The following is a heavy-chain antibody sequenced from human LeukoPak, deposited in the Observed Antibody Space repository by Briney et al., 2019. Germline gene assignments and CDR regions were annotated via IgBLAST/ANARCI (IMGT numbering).Heavy chain of an antibody. CDR2: IYHSGST. CDR1: GYSISGGYY. Sequence: SETLSLTCIVSGYSISGGYYWDWIRQPPGKGLEWIGGIYHSGSTYYNPSLKSRVTISVDTSKNQFSLKLSSVTAADTAVYYCARNIVVVTAIRAPSNWFDPWGQGTLVTVSS. D-gene: IGHD2-21*02. J-gene: IGHJ5*02. CDR3: ARNIVVVTAIRAPSNWFDP. V-gene: IGHV4-38-2*02.